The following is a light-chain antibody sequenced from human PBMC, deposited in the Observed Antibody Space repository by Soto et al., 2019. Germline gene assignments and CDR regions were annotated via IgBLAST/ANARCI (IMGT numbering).Light chain of an antibody. Sequence: QAVVTQPASVSGSPGQSITISCTGTNSDVGSYFLVSWYQQHPGKAPKLMIYEGSKRPSGISNRFSGSKSGNAASLTISGVEAEDEAEYYCCSYAGSSPYVFGTGTKLTVL. CDR2: EGS. CDR1: NSDVGSYFL. J-gene: IGLJ1*01. V-gene: IGLV2-23*01. CDR3: CSYAGSSPYV.